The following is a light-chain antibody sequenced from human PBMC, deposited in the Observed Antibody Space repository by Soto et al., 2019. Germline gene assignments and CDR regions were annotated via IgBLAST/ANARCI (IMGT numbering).Light chain of an antibody. CDR3: SSYTRGSSLGV. Sequence: QSALTQPASVSGSPGQSITISCTGTSSDVGGYNYVSWYQLSPGKAPKLMIYEVSNRPSGVSYRFTGSKSLDTASLTISGLQAEDEADYYCSSYTRGSSLGVFGGGTKLTVL. V-gene: IGLV2-14*01. J-gene: IGLJ3*02. CDR2: EVS. CDR1: SSDVGGYNY.